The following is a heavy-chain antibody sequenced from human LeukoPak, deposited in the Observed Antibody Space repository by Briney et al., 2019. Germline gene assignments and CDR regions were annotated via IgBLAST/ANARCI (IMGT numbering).Heavy chain of an antibody. CDR1: GFTFSSYA. V-gene: IGHV3-23*01. CDR3: AKDLLAGLLWFGELFVF. J-gene: IGHJ4*02. Sequence: GGSLRLSCAASGFTFSSYAMSWVRQAPGKGLEWVSAISGSGGSTYYADSVKGRFTISRDNSKNTLYLQMNSLRAEDTAVYYRAKDLLAGLLWFGELFVFWGQGTLVTVSS. D-gene: IGHD3-10*01. CDR2: ISGSGGST.